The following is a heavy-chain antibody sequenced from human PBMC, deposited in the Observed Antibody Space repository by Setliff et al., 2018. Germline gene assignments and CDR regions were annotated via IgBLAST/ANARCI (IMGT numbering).Heavy chain of an antibody. CDR1: GGSISSGVYY. CDR2: INHRGST. CDR3: ARTGTYRYFDH. D-gene: IGHD1-1*01. J-gene: IGHJ4*02. Sequence: PSETLSLTCTVSGGSISSGVYYWGWIRQPPGKGLEWIGEINHRGSTNYNPSLKSRVTISIDTSKDQFSLKLISVTAADTAVYYCARTGTYRYFDHWGQGTLVTVSS. V-gene: IGHV4-39*01.